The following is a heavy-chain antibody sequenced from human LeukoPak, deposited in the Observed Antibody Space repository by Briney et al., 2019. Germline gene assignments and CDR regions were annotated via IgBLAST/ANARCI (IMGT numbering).Heavy chain of an antibody. D-gene: IGHD6-13*01. CDR3: ARDYPGIAAAGANWFAP. CDR1: GFTFSRYS. V-gene: IGHV3-48*01. Sequence: GGSLRLSCADSGFTFSRYSMNWVRQAPEKRVEWVSYLSSSRSTIYSAHSEKGRFTISRDNAKNSLYLQRNSLGAEDTAVYYCARDYPGIAAAGANWFAPGGQGTLVT. CDR2: LSSSRSTI. J-gene: IGHJ5*02.